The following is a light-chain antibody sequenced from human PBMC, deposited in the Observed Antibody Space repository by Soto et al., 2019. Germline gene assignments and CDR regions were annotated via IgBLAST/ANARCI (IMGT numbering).Light chain of an antibody. Sequence: DIQMTQSPSTLSASIGDRVTITCRTSQNINKWLAWYQQKPGKAPKLLIYKASNSESGVPSRFSGSGSGTEFTLTISSLQPDDFATYYCQQYHSYSRTFGQGTKVEI. CDR2: KAS. V-gene: IGKV1-5*03. CDR3: QQYHSYSRT. J-gene: IGKJ1*01. CDR1: QNINKW.